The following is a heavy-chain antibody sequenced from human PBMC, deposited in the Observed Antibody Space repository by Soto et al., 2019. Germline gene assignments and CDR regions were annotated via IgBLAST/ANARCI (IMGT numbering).Heavy chain of an antibody. J-gene: IGHJ4*02. V-gene: IGHV3-33*01. CDR1: VFTFSNYG. D-gene: IGHD4-17*01. CDR3: ARDPRKNSVTTSIDH. Sequence: PGGSLRLSCAASVFTFSNYGMHWVRQSPGKGLEWVAVIWYDGSYKYYEDSVKGRFTISRDNSKNTLYLQMNSLRVEDTAVYYCARDPRKNSVTTSIDHWGQGTQVTVSS. CDR2: IWYDGSYK.